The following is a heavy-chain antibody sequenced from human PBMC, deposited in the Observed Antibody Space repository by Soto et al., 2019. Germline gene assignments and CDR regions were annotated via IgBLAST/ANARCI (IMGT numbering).Heavy chain of an antibody. J-gene: IGHJ4*02. D-gene: IGHD6-13*01. CDR1: GFTFSNYA. Sequence: GGSLRLSCTASGFTFSNYAVTWVRQAPGKGLEWVSTISGSGGSTYYADSVKGRFTISRDNSKNTLYLQMNSLRAEDTAVYYCAKDQGSSWYEIDYWGQGTLVTVS. CDR3: AKDQGSSWYEIDY. CDR2: ISGSGGST. V-gene: IGHV3-23*01.